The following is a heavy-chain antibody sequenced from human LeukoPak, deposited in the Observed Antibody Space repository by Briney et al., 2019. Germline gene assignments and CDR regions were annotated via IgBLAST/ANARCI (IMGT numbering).Heavy chain of an antibody. CDR2: IYSGGRT. J-gene: IGHJ3*02. Sequence: GGSLRPSCAASGFTVSSNYMSWVRQAPGKGLEWVSVIYSGGRTYYAHSVKGRFTISRDTSKTTLYLQMNSLRAEDTAVYYCAIAAYDAFDIWGQGTMVTVSS. CDR3: AIAAYDAFDI. V-gene: IGHV3-53*01. CDR1: GFTVSSNY. D-gene: IGHD2-15*01.